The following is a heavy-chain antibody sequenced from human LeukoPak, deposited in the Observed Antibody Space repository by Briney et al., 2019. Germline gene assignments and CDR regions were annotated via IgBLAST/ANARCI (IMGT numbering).Heavy chain of an antibody. CDR1: GGSISSSSYY. V-gene: IGHV4-39*01. D-gene: IGHD3-22*01. CDR2: IYYSGST. Sequence: SETLSLTCTVSGGSISSSSYYWGWIRQPPGKGLEWIGSIYYSGSTYYNPSLKSRVTISVDTSKNQFSLKLSSVTAADTAVYYCARRPYDSSGYYSKAYAFDIWGQGTMVTVSS. J-gene: IGHJ3*02. CDR3: ARRPYDSSGYYSKAYAFDI.